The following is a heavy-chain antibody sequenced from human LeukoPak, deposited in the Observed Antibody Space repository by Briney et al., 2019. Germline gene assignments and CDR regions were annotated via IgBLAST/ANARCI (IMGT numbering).Heavy chain of an antibody. V-gene: IGHV3-7*01. J-gene: IGHJ3*02. CDR2: IKQDGSEK. Sequence: PGGSLRLSCAASGFTFSSYWMSWVRQAPGKGLEWVANIKQDGSEKFYVDSVKGRFTISRDNSKNSMYLQMNSLRAEDTAAYYCARPYSVGITIFGVAPGAFDIWGQGTMVTVAS. CDR1: GFTFSSYW. D-gene: IGHD3-3*01. CDR3: ARPYSVGITIFGVAPGAFDI.